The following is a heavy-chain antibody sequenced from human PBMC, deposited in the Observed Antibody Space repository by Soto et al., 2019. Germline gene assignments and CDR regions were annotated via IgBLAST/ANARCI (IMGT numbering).Heavy chain of an antibody. J-gene: IGHJ6*03. CDR3: ERGRGSSSYYYMDV. CDR1: GYTFTSYD. D-gene: IGHD6-6*01. V-gene: IGHV1-8*01. CDR2: MNPNSGNT. Sequence: ASVKVSCKASGYTFTSYDINWVRQATGQGLEWMGWMNPNSGNTGYAQKFQGRVTMTRNTSISTAYMELSSLRSEDTAVYYCERGRGSSSYYYMDVWGKGTTVTVSS.